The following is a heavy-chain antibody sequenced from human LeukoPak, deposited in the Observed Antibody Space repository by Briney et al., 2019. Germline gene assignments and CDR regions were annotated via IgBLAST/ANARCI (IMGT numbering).Heavy chain of an antibody. J-gene: IGHJ4*02. CDR1: GFTFSSYE. Sequence: GGSLRLSCAASGFTFSSYEMNWVRQAPGKGLEWVSYISSSGSTIYYADSVKGRFTISRDNAKNSLYLQMNSLRAEDTAVYYCAKDRAVWFGSAPFDYWGQGTLVTVSS. V-gene: IGHV3-48*03. CDR2: ISSSGSTI. CDR3: AKDRAVWFGSAPFDY. D-gene: IGHD3-10*01.